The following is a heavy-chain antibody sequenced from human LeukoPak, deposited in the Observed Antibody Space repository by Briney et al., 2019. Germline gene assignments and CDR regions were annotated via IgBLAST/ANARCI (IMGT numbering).Heavy chain of an antibody. D-gene: IGHD1-26*01. CDR3: ASLREENWFDP. CDR1: GFTFSDYY. CDR2: ISSSGSTI. J-gene: IGHJ5*02. Sequence: GGSLRLSCAASGFTFSDYYMSWIRQAPGKGLEWVSYISSSGSTIYYADSVKGRFTISRDNAKNSLYLQMNSLRAEDTAVYYYASLREENWFDPWGQGTLVTVSS. V-gene: IGHV3-11*01.